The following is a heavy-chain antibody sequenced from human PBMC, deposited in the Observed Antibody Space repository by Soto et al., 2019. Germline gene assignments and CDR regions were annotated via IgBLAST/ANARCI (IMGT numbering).Heavy chain of an antibody. CDR1: GGSISSYY. Sequence: PSETLSLTCTVSGGSISSYYWSWIRQPPGKGLEWIGYIYYSGSTNYNPSLKSRVTISVDTSKNQFSLKLSSVTAADTAVYYCARGLGVRRFTIFGVVNRSVMDVWGQGTTVTVSS. D-gene: IGHD3-3*01. J-gene: IGHJ6*02. CDR2: IYYSGST. CDR3: ARGLGVRRFTIFGVVNRSVMDV. V-gene: IGHV4-59*01.